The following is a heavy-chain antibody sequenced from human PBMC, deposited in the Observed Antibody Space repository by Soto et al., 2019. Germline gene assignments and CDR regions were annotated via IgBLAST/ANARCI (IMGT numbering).Heavy chain of an antibody. J-gene: IGHJ4*02. D-gene: IGHD3-10*01. CDR1: GGSISSGDYY. CDR2: IYYSGST. V-gene: IGHV4-30-4*01. Sequence: QVQLQESGPGLVKPSQTLSLTCTVSGGSISSGDYYWSWIRQPPGKGLEWIGYIYYSGSTYYNPSRKSRVTISVDPSKTQFSLKLSSVTAADTAVYYCARVGGFGATTIDYWGQGTLVTVSS. CDR3: ARVGGFGATTIDY.